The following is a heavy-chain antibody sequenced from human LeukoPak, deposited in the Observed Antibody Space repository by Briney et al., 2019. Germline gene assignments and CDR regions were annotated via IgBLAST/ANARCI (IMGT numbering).Heavy chain of an antibody. CDR3: ARASFWSGQGLYYYGMDV. V-gene: IGHV3-53*01. Sequence: GGSLRLSCAASGFTVSSNYMSWVRQAPGKGLEWVSVIYSGGSTYYADSVKGRFTISRDNSKNTLYLQMNSVRAEDTAVYYCARASFWSGQGLYYYGMDVWGQGTTVTVSS. J-gene: IGHJ6*02. CDR1: GFTVSSNY. CDR2: IYSGGST. D-gene: IGHD3-3*01.